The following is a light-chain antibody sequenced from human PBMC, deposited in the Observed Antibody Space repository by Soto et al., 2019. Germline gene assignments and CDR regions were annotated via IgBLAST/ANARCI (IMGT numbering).Light chain of an antibody. V-gene: IGLV3-1*01. Sequence: SYELTQPPSVSVSPGQTTTMTCSGDKLGAKYVCWYHQKPGQSPVLVIYDDNKRPSGIPERFSGSNSGNTATLTISGTQALDEADYFCQAWDNSVIFGGGTKLTVL. J-gene: IGLJ2*01. CDR3: QAWDNSVI. CDR2: DDN. CDR1: KLGAKY.